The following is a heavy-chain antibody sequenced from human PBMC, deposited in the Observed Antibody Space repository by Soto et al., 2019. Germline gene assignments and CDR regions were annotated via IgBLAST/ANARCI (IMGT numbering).Heavy chain of an antibody. D-gene: IGHD3-10*01. V-gene: IGHV3-30*03. J-gene: IGHJ3*02. CDR3: VRVGARFVWNVINDAFDI. Sequence: QVQLVESGGGVVQPGGSLRLSCEVSGFTFSIYGVQWVRQAPGKGLEWVSGISYDGSTKYYVDSVKGRFTISRDNSKSMLYLQMNSLRPEDTAVYYCVRVGARFVWNVINDAFDIWGLGTKVTVAS. CDR2: ISYDGSTK. CDR1: GFTFSIYG.